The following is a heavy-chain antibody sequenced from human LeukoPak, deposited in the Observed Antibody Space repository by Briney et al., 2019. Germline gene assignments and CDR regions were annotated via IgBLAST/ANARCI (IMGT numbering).Heavy chain of an antibody. D-gene: IGHD2-21*02. Sequence: SVKVSCKASGGTFSSYAISWVRQAPGQGLEWMGGVIPIFGTANYAQKFQGRVTITTDESTSTAYMELSSLRSEDTAVYYCARSLGAYCGGDCYSWFDPWGQGTLVTVSS. J-gene: IGHJ5*02. CDR3: ARSLGAYCGGDCYSWFDP. CDR2: VIPIFGTA. V-gene: IGHV1-69*05. CDR1: GGTFSSYA.